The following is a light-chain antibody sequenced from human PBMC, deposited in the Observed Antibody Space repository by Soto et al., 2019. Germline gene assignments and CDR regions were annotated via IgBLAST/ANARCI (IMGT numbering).Light chain of an antibody. Sequence: EIVLTQSPGTLSLSPGERATLSCRASQSVSSSYLAWYQQKPGQAPRLLIYGASSRATGIPDRFSGSGSGTDFTLTISRLEPEDFAVYSCQHYGSSPWTFGQGTKVEVK. V-gene: IGKV3-20*01. CDR3: QHYGSSPWT. CDR1: QSVSSSY. J-gene: IGKJ1*01. CDR2: GAS.